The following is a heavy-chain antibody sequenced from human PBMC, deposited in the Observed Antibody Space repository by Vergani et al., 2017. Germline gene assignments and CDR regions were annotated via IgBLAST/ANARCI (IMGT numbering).Heavy chain of an antibody. CDR3: ARAYGSYDWFDY. Sequence: EVQLLESGGGLVQPGGSLRLSCAASGFTFSTYAMTWVRQAPGKGLEWVSGISASGAPTYYADSVKGRVTISRDNSKNTLYLQMNSLRVEDTAVYYCARAYGSYDWFDYWGQRTLVTVSS. D-gene: IGHD3-16*01. CDR2: ISASGAPT. V-gene: IGHV3-23*01. J-gene: IGHJ4*01. CDR1: GFTFSTYA.